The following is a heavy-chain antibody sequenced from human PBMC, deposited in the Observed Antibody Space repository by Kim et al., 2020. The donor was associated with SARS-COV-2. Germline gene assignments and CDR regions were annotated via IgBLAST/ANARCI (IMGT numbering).Heavy chain of an antibody. CDR3: AREDSGSLDY. V-gene: IGHV4-31*02. CDR2: GST. Sequence: GSTSDNPSLKSRVTISVDTSKNQFSLKLSSVTAADTAVYYCAREDSGSLDYWGQGTLVTVSS. J-gene: IGHJ4*02. D-gene: IGHD3-10*01.